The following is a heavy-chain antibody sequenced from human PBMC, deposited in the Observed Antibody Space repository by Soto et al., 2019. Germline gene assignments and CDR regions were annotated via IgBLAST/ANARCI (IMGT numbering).Heavy chain of an antibody. CDR1: GYSFTSYW. CDR3: ARAPWSDIVVVPAAPDHYYYGMDV. V-gene: IGHV5-10-1*01. Sequence: PGESLKISCKGSGYSFTSYWISWVRQMPGKGLEWMGRIDPSDSYTNYSPSFQGHVTISADKSISTAYLQWSSLKASDTAMYYCARAPWSDIVVVPAAPDHYYYGMDVWGQGTTVTVSS. J-gene: IGHJ6*02. D-gene: IGHD2-2*01. CDR2: IDPSDSYT.